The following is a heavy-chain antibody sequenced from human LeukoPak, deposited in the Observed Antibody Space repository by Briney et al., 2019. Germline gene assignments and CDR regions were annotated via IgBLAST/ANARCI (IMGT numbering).Heavy chain of an antibody. CDR2: FDPEDGET. J-gene: IGHJ5*02. Sequence: GASVKVSCKVSGYTLTELSMHWVRQGPGKGLEWMGSFDPEDGETIYAQKFQGRVTMTEDTSTDTAYTELSSLRSEDTAVYYCATNPPISNWFDPWGQGTLVTGSS. V-gene: IGHV1-24*01. CDR1: GYTLTELS. CDR3: ATNPPISNWFDP.